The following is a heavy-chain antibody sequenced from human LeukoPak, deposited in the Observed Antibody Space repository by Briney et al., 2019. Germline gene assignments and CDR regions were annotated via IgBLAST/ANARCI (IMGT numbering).Heavy chain of an antibody. J-gene: IGHJ4*02. D-gene: IGHD5-24*01. CDR1: GYTFTSYY. CDR2: INPSGGST. Sequence: ASVKVSCKASGYTFTSYYMHWVRQAPGQGLEWMGIINPSGGSTSYAQKFQGRVTMTRDTSTSTVYMELSGLRSEDTAVYYCARGPMRDGYNKFSPIGGYWGQGTLVTVSS. CDR3: ARGPMRDGYNKFSPIGGY. V-gene: IGHV1-46*01.